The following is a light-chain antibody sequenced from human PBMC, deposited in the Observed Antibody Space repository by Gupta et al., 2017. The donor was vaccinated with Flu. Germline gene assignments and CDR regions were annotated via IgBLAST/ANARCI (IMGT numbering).Light chain of an antibody. CDR1: SPNIGAGYD. V-gene: IGLV1-40*01. J-gene: IGLJ2*01. Sequence: QSVLTQPTSVSGAPGQRVTISCTGSSPNIGAGYDVHWYQQRPGTAPKLLIYGNSNRPSGVPDRFSGSKSGTSASLAITGLQAEDEADYYCQSYDSSLSGHVVFGGGTKLTVL. CDR3: QSYDSSLSGHVV. CDR2: GNS.